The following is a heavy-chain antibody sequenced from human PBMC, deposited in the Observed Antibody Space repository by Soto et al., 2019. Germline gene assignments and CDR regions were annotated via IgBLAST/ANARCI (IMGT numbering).Heavy chain of an antibody. Sequence: SETLSLTCTVSGGSISSYYWSWIRQPPGKGLEWIGYIYYSGSTNYNPSLKSRVTISVDRPKNQFSLKLSSVTAADTAVYYCARAKSVGCSGGSCYSGWFDPWCQGTLGT. D-gene: IGHD2-15*01. CDR3: ARAKSVGCSGGSCYSGWFDP. V-gene: IGHV4-59*12. CDR2: IYYSGST. J-gene: IGHJ5*02. CDR1: GGSISSYY.